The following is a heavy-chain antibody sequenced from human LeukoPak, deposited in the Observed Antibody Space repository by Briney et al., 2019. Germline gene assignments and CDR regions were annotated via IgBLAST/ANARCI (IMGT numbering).Heavy chain of an antibody. D-gene: IGHD1-26*01. Sequence: GGSLRLSCAASGFTFDDYAMHWVRQVPGKGLEWVPAISGDGLSTYYADSMRGRFTISRDNSKNSLHLQMNTLRADDTALYYCAKSHRRFSGTYYLDFWGRGTLVTVAS. J-gene: IGHJ4*02. CDR1: GFTFDDYA. CDR2: ISGDGLST. CDR3: AKSHRRFSGTYYLDF. V-gene: IGHV3-43*02.